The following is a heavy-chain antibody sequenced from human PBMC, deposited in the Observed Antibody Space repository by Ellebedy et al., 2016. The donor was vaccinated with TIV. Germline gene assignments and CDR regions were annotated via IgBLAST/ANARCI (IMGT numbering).Heavy chain of an antibody. CDR3: ARDWSYNWFDP. J-gene: IGHJ5*02. V-gene: IGHV3-48*04. CDR2: ISSSSSTI. Sequence: PGGSLRLSCAASGFTFSSYSMNWVRQAPGKGLEWVSYISSSSSTIYYADSVKGRFTISRDNAKNSLYLQMNSLRAEDTALYHCARDWSYNWFDPWGQGTLVTVSS. CDR1: GFTFSSYS.